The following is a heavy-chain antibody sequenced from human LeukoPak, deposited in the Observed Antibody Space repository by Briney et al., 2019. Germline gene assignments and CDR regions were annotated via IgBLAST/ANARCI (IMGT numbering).Heavy chain of an antibody. CDR3: ARDRPNYYGSDGHYYRRDGDY. V-gene: IGHV3-23*01. CDR2: ITSRGEST. CDR1: GFTFSVDA. J-gene: IGHJ4*02. Sequence: GGSLRLSCAASGFTFSVDAMSWVRQAPGKGLQWVSSITSRGESTWYEDSVKGRFTITRDNSENTLYLQMHSLRAEDTAVYYCARDRPNYYGSDGHYYRRDGDYWGRGTLVSVSS. D-gene: IGHD3-22*01.